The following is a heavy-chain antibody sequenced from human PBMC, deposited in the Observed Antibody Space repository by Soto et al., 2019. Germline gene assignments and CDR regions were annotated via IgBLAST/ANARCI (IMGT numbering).Heavy chain of an antibody. D-gene: IGHD3-3*01. CDR1: GYTFTSYA. V-gene: IGHV1-3*01. CDR3: AREAGHYDFWSGYSY. J-gene: IGHJ4*02. Sequence: GASVKVSCKASGYTFTSYAMHWVRQAPGQRLEWMGWINAGNGNTKYSQKFQGRVTITRDTSASTAYMELSSLRSEDTAVYYCAREAGHYDFWSGYSYWGQGTLVTVSS. CDR2: INAGNGNT.